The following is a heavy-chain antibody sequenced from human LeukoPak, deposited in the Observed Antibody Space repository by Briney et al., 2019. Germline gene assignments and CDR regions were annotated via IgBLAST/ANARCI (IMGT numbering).Heavy chain of an antibody. CDR2: LSYDDGSNK. CDR1: GFTFNTYG. V-gene: IGHV3-30*18. Sequence: GRSLRLSCAASGFTFNTYGMNWVRQAPGKGLEWGAVLSYDDGSNKYYADSVKGRFTISRDNSKNTLYLQMNSLRAEDTAVYYCAKALTEYTSYYYYGMDVWGQGTTVTVSS. J-gene: IGHJ6*02. CDR3: AKALTEYTSYYYYGMDV. D-gene: IGHD1-14*01.